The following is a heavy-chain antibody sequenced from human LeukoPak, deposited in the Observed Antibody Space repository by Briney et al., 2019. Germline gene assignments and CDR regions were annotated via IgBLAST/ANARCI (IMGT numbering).Heavy chain of an antibody. D-gene: IGHD2/OR15-2a*01. CDR1: GLTLSSYA. J-gene: IGHJ6*03. V-gene: IGHV3-23*01. Sequence: PGGSLRLSCAASGLTLSSYAMNWVRQAPGEGPEYISYISVSGDRTNYAGSVKGRFTISRDNSKNTLYLQLNSLRVEDTAVYYCVRKYFYYMDVWGKGTTVTVSS. CDR2: ISVSGDRT. CDR3: VRKYFYYMDV.